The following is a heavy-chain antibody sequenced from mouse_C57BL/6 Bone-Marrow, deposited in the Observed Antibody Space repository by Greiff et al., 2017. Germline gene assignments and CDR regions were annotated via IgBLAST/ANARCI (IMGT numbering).Heavy chain of an antibody. J-gene: IGHJ2*01. CDR1: GFTFSSYA. Sequence: EVMLVESGGGLVKPGGSLKLSCAASGFTFSSYAMSWVRQTPEKRLEWVATISDGGSYTYYPDNVKGRFTISRDNAKNNLYLQMSHLKSEDTAMYYCARRVTGTDFDYWGQGTTLTVSS. CDR3: ARRVTGTDFDY. V-gene: IGHV5-4*03. CDR2: ISDGGSYT. D-gene: IGHD4-1*01.